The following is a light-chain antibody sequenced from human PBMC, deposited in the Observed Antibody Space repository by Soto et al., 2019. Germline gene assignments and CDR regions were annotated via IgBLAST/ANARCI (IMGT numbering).Light chain of an antibody. J-gene: IGKJ5*01. Sequence: EIVLTQSPGTLSLSPGERATLSCRASQSVRSYLAWYQQKRGQAPRLLIYDASNRATGIPARFSGSRSGTDFTLTIRGLEPEEFDRSCCQQRSSGPQVTFGQGTRLEI. V-gene: IGKV3-11*01. CDR2: DAS. CDR3: QQRSSGPQVT. CDR1: QSVRSY.